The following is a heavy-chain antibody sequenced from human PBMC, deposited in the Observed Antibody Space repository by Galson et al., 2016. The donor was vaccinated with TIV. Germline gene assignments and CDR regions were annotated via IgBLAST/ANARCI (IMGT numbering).Heavy chain of an antibody. V-gene: IGHV4-34*01. Sequence: LRLSCAASGFTFSTFWMSWVRQPPGKGLEWIGEISHSGSTYYNPSLKSRVTISIDTSKNQFSLKLSSVTAADTAVYYCARGRGNYYDGSAYYFNYWGQGTLVTVSS. CDR1: GFTFSTFW. CDR2: ISHSGST. D-gene: IGHD3-22*01. CDR3: ARGRGNYYDGSAYYFNY. J-gene: IGHJ4*02.